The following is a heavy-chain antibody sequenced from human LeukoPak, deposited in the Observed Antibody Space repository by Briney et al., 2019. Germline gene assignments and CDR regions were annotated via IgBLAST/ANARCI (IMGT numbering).Heavy chain of an antibody. CDR1: GFTFSSYA. Sequence: GGSLRLSCAASGFTFSSYAMHWVRQAPGKGLEWVAVISYDGSNKYYADSVKGRFTISRDNSKNTLYLQMNSLRAEDTAVYYCGGPAAPNFDYWGQRTLVTVSS. J-gene: IGHJ4*02. CDR2: ISYDGSNK. CDR3: GGPAAPNFDY. D-gene: IGHD2-2*01. V-gene: IGHV3-30-3*01.